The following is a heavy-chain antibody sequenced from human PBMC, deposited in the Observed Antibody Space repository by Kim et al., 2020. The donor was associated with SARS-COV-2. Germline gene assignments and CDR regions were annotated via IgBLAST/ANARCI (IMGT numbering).Heavy chain of an antibody. CDR1: GGSISSSSYY. V-gene: IGHV4-39*01. Sequence: SETLSLTCTVSGGSISSSSYYWGWIRQPPGKGLEWIGSIYYSGSTYYNPSLKSRFTISVDTSKNQFSLKLSSVTAADTAVYYCARRPLEMALYGMDVWGQGTTVTVSS. J-gene: IGHJ6*02. CDR3: ARRPLEMALYGMDV. CDR2: IYYSGST.